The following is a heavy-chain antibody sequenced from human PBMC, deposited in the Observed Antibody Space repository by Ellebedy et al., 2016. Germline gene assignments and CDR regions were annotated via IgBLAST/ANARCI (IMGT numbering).Heavy chain of an antibody. Sequence: GGSLRLSCAASGFTFSSYNMNWVRQAPGKGLECVSSISTTSSYIYYADSVKGRFTISRDNAKNSLYLQMNGLRAEDTAVYYCARGYRSSWSEVHWGQGKLVTVSS. V-gene: IGHV3-21*01. J-gene: IGHJ4*02. D-gene: IGHD6-13*01. CDR1: GFTFSSYN. CDR3: ARGYRSSWSEVH. CDR2: ISTTSSYI.